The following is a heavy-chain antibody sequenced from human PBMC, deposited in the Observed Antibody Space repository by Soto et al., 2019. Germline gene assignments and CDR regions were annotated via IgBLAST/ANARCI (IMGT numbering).Heavy chain of an antibody. D-gene: IGHD6-19*01. CDR1: GFTFSSYG. Sequence: QVQLVESGGGVVQPGTSLRLSCAASGFTFSSYGMHWVRQAPGKGLEWVAVIWYDGSIKSYADSVKGRLTISRDNSGNRLYLQMNSLRAEDTAVYFCAKDNSGGAHDAFDIWGQGTMVTVSS. J-gene: IGHJ3*02. V-gene: IGHV3-33*06. CDR3: AKDNSGGAHDAFDI. CDR2: IWYDGSIK.